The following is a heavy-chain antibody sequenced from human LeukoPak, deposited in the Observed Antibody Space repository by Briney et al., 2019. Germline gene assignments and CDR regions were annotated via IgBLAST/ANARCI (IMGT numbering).Heavy chain of an antibody. CDR1: GGTFSSYA. D-gene: IGHD2-2*01. V-gene: IGHV1-69*01. CDR2: IIPIFGTA. J-gene: IGHJ6*04. CDR3: ARYVVVGGPYYYYGMDV. Sequence: SVKVSCKASGGTFSSYAISWVRQAPGQGLEWMGGIIPIFGTANYAQKFQGRVTITADESTSTAYMELSSLRSEDTAVYYCARYVVVGGPYYYYGMDVWGKGTTATVSS.